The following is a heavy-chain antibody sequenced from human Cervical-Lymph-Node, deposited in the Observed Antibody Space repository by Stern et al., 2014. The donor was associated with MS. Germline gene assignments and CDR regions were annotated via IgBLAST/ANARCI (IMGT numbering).Heavy chain of an antibody. J-gene: IGHJ6*02. D-gene: IGHD6-19*01. CDR2: ISGSGGNK. CDR1: GFTFSDYA. CDR3: TKGFTVTGTGYGVDV. V-gene: IGHV3-23*04. Sequence: VQLVQSGGNLVQPGGSLRLSCAPSGFTFSDYAMRWIRQAPGKGLEWISSISGSGGNKFSAASVRGRFTISRDNSKNTLDLQMNSLRAEDSALYYCTKGFTVTGTGYGVDVWGQGTTVTVSS.